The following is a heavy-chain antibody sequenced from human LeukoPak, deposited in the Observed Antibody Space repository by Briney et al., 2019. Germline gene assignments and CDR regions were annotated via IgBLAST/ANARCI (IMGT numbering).Heavy chain of an antibody. J-gene: IGHJ4*02. CDR1: GFPFSSYS. CDR2: IKPDGTTK. D-gene: IGHD6-13*01. CDR3: ARSIPYGTTWYGRSDY. Sequence: GGSLRLSCAASGFPFSSYSMTWVRQAPGKGLEWVVNIKPDGTTKFYVDSVKGRFTISRDNALNSLYLQMNSLRAEDTAIYYCARSIPYGTTWYGRSDYWGQGTLVTVSS. V-gene: IGHV3-7*03.